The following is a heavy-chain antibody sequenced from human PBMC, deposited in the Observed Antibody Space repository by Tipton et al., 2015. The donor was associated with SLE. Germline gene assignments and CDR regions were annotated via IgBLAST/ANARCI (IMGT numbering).Heavy chain of an antibody. CDR2: IYTSGST. CDR3: ARHPYYYYGVDV. Sequence: TLSLTCTVSGGSISSGSYYWSWIRQPAGKGLEWIGRIYTSGSTNYNPSLKSRVTISVDTSKNQFSLKLSSVTAADTAVYYCARHPYYYYGVDVWGQGTTVTVSS. J-gene: IGHJ6*02. V-gene: IGHV4-61*02. CDR1: GGSISSGSYY.